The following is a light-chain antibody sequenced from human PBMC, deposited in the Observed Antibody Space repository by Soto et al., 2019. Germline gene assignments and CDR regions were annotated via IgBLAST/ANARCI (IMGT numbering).Light chain of an antibody. J-gene: IGKJ1*01. Sequence: DIQMTQSPSTLSASVGDRVTITCRASQSISSWLAWYQQKPGKAPKLLIYDPTIFESGVRSTFSGSGSGTEFTLTIGSLPPDDFATYDCQQYNSYWTFAQGTKLDIK. V-gene: IGKV1-5*01. CDR1: QSISSW. CDR2: DPT. CDR3: QQYNSYWT.